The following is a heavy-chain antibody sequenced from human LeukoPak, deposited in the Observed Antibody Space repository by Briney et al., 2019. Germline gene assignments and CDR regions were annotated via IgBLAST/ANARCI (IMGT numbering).Heavy chain of an antibody. D-gene: IGHD2-2*01. CDR3: ASTRGVSIADAVR. J-gene: IGHJ4*01. V-gene: IGHV3-23*01. Sequence: GGPLRLSCAASGLSFSSLALSWVRQAPARELAWLSSMKGTGETFYADSVRGRFTLSRDDSRNTVDLQLNNLRVEDTAVDYCASTRGVSIADAVRWGQGTVVTVPA. CDR1: GLSFSSLA. CDR2: MKGTGET.